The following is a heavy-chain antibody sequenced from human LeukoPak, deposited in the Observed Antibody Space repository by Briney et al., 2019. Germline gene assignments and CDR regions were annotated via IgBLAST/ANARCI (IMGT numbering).Heavy chain of an antibody. Sequence: PGGSLRLSCAASGFAFSSYSMNWVRQAPGKGLEWVSYISSSSSTIYYADSVKGRFTTSRDNAKNSLYLQMNSLRAEDTAVYYCARDQSWRYGYGPDYWGQGTLVTVSS. D-gene: IGHD5-18*01. CDR3: ARDQSWRYGYGPDY. V-gene: IGHV3-48*04. J-gene: IGHJ4*02. CDR1: GFAFSSYS. CDR2: ISSSSSTI.